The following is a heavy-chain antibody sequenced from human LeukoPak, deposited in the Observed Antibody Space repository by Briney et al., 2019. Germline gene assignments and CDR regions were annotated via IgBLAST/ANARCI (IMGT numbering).Heavy chain of an antibody. Sequence: SETLSLTCAVSGYSITSGHYWGWIRQPPGKGLEWIGNIYRDGTTFYNPSLNSRVIISVDTSKNHFYLKLESVDAADTAVYYCARGSGHPTAWSWFDPWGQGTLVSVSS. V-gene: IGHV4-38-2*01. CDR1: GYSITSGHY. J-gene: IGHJ5*02. CDR3: ARGSGHPTAWSWFDP. D-gene: IGHD1-1*01. CDR2: IYRDGTT.